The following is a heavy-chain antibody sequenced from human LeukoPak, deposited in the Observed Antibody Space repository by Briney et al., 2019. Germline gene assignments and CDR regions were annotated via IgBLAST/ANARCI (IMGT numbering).Heavy chain of an antibody. V-gene: IGHV3-30*04. J-gene: IGHJ4*02. CDR3: AGSGYYS. Sequence: GRSLRLSCAASGFTFSNYAMHWVRQAPGKGLEWVAVISYDGSNKNYGDSVKGRFTISRDNAKNTLYLQMNSLRAEDTAVYYCAGSGYYSWGQGTLVTVSS. CDR1: GFTFSNYA. CDR2: ISYDGSNK. D-gene: IGHD3-3*01.